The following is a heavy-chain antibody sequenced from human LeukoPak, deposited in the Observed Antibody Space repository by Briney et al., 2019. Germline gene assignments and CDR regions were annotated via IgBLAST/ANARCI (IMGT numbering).Heavy chain of an antibody. D-gene: IGHD3-10*01. Sequence: ASVKVSCKAFGYIFTSHHINWVRQAAGQGPEWMGWMNPNSGNTVFAQKFQGRVTMTWYTSIDTPYMELHSLRYEDTAIYYCARGRPTNLAGIYWGQGTLVTVSS. J-gene: IGHJ4*02. CDR3: ARGRPTNLAGIY. V-gene: IGHV1-8*01. CDR1: GYIFTSHH. CDR2: MNPNSGNT.